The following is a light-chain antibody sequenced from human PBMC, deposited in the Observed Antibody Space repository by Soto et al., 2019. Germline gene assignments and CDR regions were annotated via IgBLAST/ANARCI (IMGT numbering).Light chain of an antibody. Sequence: QSALTQPASVSGSPGQSITISCTGTSSDVGGYNYVSWYQQHPGKAPKLMIYDVSNRPSGGSNRFSGSKSGNTDSLTISGLQADYEADYYCSSYTSSVVVFGGGTQLTVL. CDR2: DVS. CDR3: SSYTSSVVV. J-gene: IGLJ2*01. CDR1: SSDVGGYNY. V-gene: IGLV2-14*01.